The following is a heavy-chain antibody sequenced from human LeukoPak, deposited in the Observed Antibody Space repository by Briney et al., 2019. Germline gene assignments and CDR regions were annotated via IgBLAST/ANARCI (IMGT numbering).Heavy chain of an antibody. CDR2: IYPGGSDT. V-gene: IGHV5-51*01. Sequence: GESLKISCKGSGYSFTSYWIGWARQMPGKGLEGMGIIYPGGSDTRYRPSFQGQVTISADKSIGPAYLQWSSLKASDTAMYYCARGPGGRARSSPFPYWGQGTLVTVSS. CDR3: ARGPGGRARSSPFPY. J-gene: IGHJ4*02. D-gene: IGHD6-13*01. CDR1: GYSFTSYW.